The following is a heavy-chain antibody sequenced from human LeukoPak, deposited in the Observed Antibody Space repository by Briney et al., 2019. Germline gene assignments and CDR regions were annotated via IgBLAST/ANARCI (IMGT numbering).Heavy chain of an antibody. CDR2: ISWNSGSI. CDR1: GFTFDDYA. V-gene: IGHV3-9*01. J-gene: IGHJ4*02. Sequence: SLKLSCAASGFTFDDYAMHWVRQAPGKGLEWVSGISWNSGSIGYADSVKGRFTISRDNAKNSLYLQMNSLRAEDTALYYCAKGASSSWYGDWGQGTLVTVSS. CDR3: AKGASSSWYGD. D-gene: IGHD6-13*01.